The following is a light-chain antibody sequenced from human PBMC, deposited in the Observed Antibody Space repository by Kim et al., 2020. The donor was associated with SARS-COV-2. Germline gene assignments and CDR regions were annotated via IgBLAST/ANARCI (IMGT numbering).Light chain of an antibody. CDR3: QAWDSSTHWV. CDR2: QDS. V-gene: IGLV3-1*01. J-gene: IGLJ3*02. CDR1: KLGDKY. Sequence: VSPGKTASITWSGGKLGDKYACWYQQKPGQSPVLVIYQDSKRPSGIPERFSGSNSGNTATLTISGTQAMDEADYYCQAWDSSTHWVFGGGTQLTVL.